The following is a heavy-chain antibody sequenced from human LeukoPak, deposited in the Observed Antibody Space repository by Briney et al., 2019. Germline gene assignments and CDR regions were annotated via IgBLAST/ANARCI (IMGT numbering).Heavy chain of an antibody. J-gene: IGHJ4*02. Sequence: GGSLRLSCAASGFTFSSHSMNWVRQAPGKGLEWVSSISTSSSYIYHADSVKGRFTISRDNARNSMSLEMNSLRAEDTAVYYCARAGFTFSDYFGSFFDYWGQGTLVTVSS. CDR1: GFTFSSHS. CDR2: ISTSSSYI. CDR3: ARAGFTFSDYFGSFFDY. D-gene: IGHD3-10*01. V-gene: IGHV3-21*01.